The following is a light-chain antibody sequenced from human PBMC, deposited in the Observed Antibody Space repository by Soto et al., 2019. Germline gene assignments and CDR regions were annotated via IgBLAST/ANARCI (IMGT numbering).Light chain of an antibody. CDR2: GAS. V-gene: IGKV3-15*01. CDR3: QQYNNWPPGT. J-gene: IGKJ4*01. CDR1: QSVSSN. Sequence: EIVMTQSPATLSVSPGERATLSCRASQSVSSNLAWYQQKPGQAPRLLIYGASTRATGIPARFSRSGSGTEFTLTISSLQSEDFAVYYCQQYNNWPPGTFGGGNKVEIK.